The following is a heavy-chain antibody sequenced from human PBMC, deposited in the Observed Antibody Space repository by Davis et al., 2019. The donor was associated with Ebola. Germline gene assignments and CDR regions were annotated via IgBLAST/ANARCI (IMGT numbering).Heavy chain of an antibody. CDR2: INRDGTEK. CDR1: GFSMNNYW. D-gene: IGHD4-17*01. V-gene: IGHV3-7*01. Sequence: PGGSLRLSCVVSGFSMNNYWMSWVRQAPEKGLEWVASINRDGTEKFYEASVRGRFTIFREDVKNSVFLQMTSLRDDDTAVYYCARGPPYGSRTDFFDSWGQGTLVTVSS. CDR3: ARGPPYGSRTDFFDS. J-gene: IGHJ4*02.